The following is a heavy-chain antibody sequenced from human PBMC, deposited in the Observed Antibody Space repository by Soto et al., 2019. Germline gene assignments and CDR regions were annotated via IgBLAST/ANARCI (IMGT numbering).Heavy chain of an antibody. V-gene: IGHV4-39*07. Sequence: SETLSLTCTVSGGSISSSSYYWGWIRQPPGKGLEWIGSIYYSGSTYYNPSLKSRVTISVDTSKNQFSLKLSSVTAADTAVYYGARPTYNSGSPFDYWGQGTLVTVSS. CDR1: GGSISSSSYY. D-gene: IGHD1-20*01. J-gene: IGHJ4*02. CDR3: ARPTYNSGSPFDY. CDR2: IYYSGST.